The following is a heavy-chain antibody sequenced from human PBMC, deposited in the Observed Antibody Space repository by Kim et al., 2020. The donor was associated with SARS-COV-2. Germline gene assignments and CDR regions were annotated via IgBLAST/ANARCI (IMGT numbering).Heavy chain of an antibody. J-gene: IGHJ4*02. V-gene: IGHV1-69*04. D-gene: IGHD1-7*01. Sequence: SVKVSCKASGGTFSSYAISWVRQAPGQGLEWMGRIIPILGIANYAQKFQGRVTITADKSTSTAYMELSSLRSEDTAVYYCARGLRHITGTTRSDYWGQGTLVTVSS. CDR1: GGTFSSYA. CDR2: IIPILGIA. CDR3: ARGLRHITGTTRSDY.